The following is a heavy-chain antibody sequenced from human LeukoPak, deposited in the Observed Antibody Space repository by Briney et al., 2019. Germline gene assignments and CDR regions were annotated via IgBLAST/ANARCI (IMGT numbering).Heavy chain of an antibody. CDR3: AKVLNSEVTVNGFQH. J-gene: IGHJ1*01. CDR2: ISGSGGST. V-gene: IGHV3-23*01. Sequence: AGGSLRLSCAASGFTFSSYALSWVRPAPGEGLELVSAISGSGGSTYYGEYVKGRLTITRDTSTSTVYLEMSSLRADDTAVYYCAKVLNSEVTVNGFQHWGQGTLVTVSS. CDR1: GFTFSSYA. D-gene: IGHD3/OR15-3a*01.